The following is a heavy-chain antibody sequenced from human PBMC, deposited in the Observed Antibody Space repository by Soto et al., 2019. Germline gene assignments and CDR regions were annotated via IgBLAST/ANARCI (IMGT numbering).Heavy chain of an antibody. Sequence: SETLSLTCTVSGGSISSYYWSWIRQPPGKGLEWIGYIYYSGSTNYNPSLKSRVTISVDTSKNQFSLKLSSVTAADTAVYYCARQGGLTYYYYMDVWGKGTTVTVSS. V-gene: IGHV4-59*01. D-gene: IGHD3-16*01. J-gene: IGHJ6*03. CDR1: GGSISSYY. CDR3: ARQGGLTYYYYMDV. CDR2: IYYSGST.